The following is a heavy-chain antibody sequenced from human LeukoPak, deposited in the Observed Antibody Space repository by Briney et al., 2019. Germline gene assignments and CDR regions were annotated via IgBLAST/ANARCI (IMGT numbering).Heavy chain of an antibody. Sequence: GGSLRLSCAASGFTFSSYSMNWVRQAPGKGLEWVSYISSSSSTIYYADSMKGRFTISRDNANNSLYLQMNSLRAEDTAVYYCARGGYCSGGSCQWYYYYYMDVWGKGTTVTISS. J-gene: IGHJ6*03. CDR2: ISSSSSTI. CDR1: GFTFSSYS. V-gene: IGHV3-48*01. CDR3: ARGGYCSGGSCQWYYYYYMDV. D-gene: IGHD2-15*01.